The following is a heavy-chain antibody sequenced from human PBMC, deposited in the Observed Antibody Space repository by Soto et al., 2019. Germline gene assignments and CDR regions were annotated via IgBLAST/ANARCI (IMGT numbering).Heavy chain of an antibody. J-gene: IGHJ4*02. CDR3: AGYRTGTIDY. Sequence: PGGSLRLSCAASGFTFSSYAMSWVRQAPGKGLEWVSAISGSGGSTYYADSVKGRFTISRDNAKNSLYLQMNSLRAEDTAVYYCAGYRTGTIDYWGQGTLVTVYS. D-gene: IGHD1-1*01. V-gene: IGHV3-23*01. CDR1: GFTFSSYA. CDR2: ISGSGGST.